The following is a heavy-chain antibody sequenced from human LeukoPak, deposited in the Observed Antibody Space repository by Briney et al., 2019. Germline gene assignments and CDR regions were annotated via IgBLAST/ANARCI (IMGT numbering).Heavy chain of an antibody. CDR3: ARDSPHTYGSGSNWFCYSVGV. D-gene: IGHD3-10*01. V-gene: IGHV3-7*01. J-gene: IGHJ6*01. CDR2: IKQDGSEK. Sequence: PGGSLRLSCAVSGCTFSSYGMNWVRQAPGKGLEWVANIKQDGSEKYYVDSVKGRFTISRDNAKNSLYLQMNSLRAEDKAVYYCARDSPHTYGSGSNWFCYSVGVWGKGATVTVSS. CDR1: GCTFSSYG.